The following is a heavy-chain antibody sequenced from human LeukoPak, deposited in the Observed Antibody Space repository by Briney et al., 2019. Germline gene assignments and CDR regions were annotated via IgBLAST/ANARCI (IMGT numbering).Heavy chain of an antibody. Sequence: PGGSLRLSCAASGFTFSSYAMSWVRQAPGKGLEWVSAISGSGGSTYYADSVKGRFTISRDNSKNTLYLQMNSLRAEDTAVYYCAKSGLDVFYYYYYYMDVWGKGTTVTVSS. D-gene: IGHD2-15*01. J-gene: IGHJ6*03. CDR1: GFTFSSYA. V-gene: IGHV3-23*01. CDR3: AKSGLDVFYYYYYYMDV. CDR2: ISGSGGST.